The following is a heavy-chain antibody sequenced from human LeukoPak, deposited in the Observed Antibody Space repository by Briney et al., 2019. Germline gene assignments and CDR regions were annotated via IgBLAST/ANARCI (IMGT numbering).Heavy chain of an antibody. CDR1: GFTFSIYW. CDR3: ARVGPPYYDFWSGFDYYYYGMDV. V-gene: IGHV3-74*01. Sequence: GGSLRLSCAASGFTFSIYWMHWVRQAPGKGLVWVSRINSDGSSTSYADSVKGRFTISRDNAKNTLYLQMNSLRAEDTAVYYCARVGPPYYDFWSGFDYYYYGMDVWGQGTTVTVSS. CDR2: INSDGSST. D-gene: IGHD3-3*01. J-gene: IGHJ6*02.